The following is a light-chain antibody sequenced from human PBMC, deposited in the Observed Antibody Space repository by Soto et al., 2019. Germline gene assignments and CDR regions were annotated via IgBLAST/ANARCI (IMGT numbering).Light chain of an antibody. J-gene: IGKJ2*01. V-gene: IGKV3-11*01. CDR1: QSVSSY. CDR2: DAS. Sequence: EIVLTQSPATLSLSPGERATLSCRASQSVSSYLAWYQQKPGQAPRLLIYDASNRATGIPARFSGSGSGTTFTLIISSLEPEDVAVYYCQQRSNWPPYTFGQGTKLEIK. CDR3: QQRSNWPPYT.